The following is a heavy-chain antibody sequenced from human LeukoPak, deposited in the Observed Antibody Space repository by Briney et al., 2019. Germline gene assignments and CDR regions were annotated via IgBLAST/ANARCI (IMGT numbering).Heavy chain of an antibody. CDR1: SGSFSDYY. V-gene: IGHV4-34*01. CDR2: INYSGTT. CDR3: ARMVRGVHSTLSWFDS. Sequence: SETLSLTCAVYSGSFSDYYWSWIRQPPGKGLEWIGEINYSGTTNYNPSLKSRVSISVDTSKNQFSLKLSSVTAADTAIYYCARMVRGVHSTLSWFDSWGQGTLVTVSS. J-gene: IGHJ5*01. D-gene: IGHD3-10*01.